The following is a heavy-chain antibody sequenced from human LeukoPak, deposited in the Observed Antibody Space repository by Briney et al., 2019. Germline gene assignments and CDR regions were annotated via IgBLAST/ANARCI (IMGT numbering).Heavy chain of an antibody. CDR2: ISYDGSNK. Sequence: GGSLRLSCAASGFTFSSYAMHWVRQAPGKGLEWVAVISYDGSNKYYADSVKGRFTISRDNSKNTLYLQMNSLRAEDTAVYYCAREGFGVAIHDAFDIWGQGTMVTVSS. V-gene: IGHV3-30-3*01. J-gene: IGHJ3*02. CDR3: AREGFGVAIHDAFDI. CDR1: GFTFSSYA. D-gene: IGHD3-3*01.